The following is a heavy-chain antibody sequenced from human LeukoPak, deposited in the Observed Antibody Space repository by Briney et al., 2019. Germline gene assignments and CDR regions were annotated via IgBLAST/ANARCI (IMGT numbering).Heavy chain of an antibody. V-gene: IGHV4-34*01. D-gene: IGHD5-18*01. CDR3: ARGFVDTASVWSKGRGMDV. J-gene: IGHJ6*02. CDR2: INHRGST. CDR1: DGSLSRYY. Sequence: SETLSLTCAVYDGSLSRYYWTWIRQPPGKGLEWIGEINHRGSTTYNPSLKSRVTISVDMSKNQFSLKLSSVTAADTAVYYCARGFVDTASVWSKGRGMDVWGQGTTVTVSS.